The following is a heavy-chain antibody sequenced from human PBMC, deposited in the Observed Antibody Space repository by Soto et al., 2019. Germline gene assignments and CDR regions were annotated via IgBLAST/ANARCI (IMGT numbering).Heavy chain of an antibody. D-gene: IGHD2-21*02. CDR1: GFTFGSYS. CDR2: ILSSSGVI. CDR3: ARDLRAPLVATAMPYYMDV. J-gene: IGHJ6*03. Sequence: EVQLVESGGGLVQPGGSLRLSCAASGFTFGSYSMNWVRQAPGKGLEWVSFILSSSGVIYYADSVKGRFTISRDNAKNSLYLQMNSLRAEDTAVYYRARDLRAPLVATAMPYYMDVWGKGTTVTVSS. V-gene: IGHV3-48*01.